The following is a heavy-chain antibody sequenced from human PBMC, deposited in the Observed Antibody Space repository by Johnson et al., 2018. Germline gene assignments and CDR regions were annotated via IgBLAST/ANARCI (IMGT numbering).Heavy chain of an antibody. V-gene: IGHV3-15*07. Sequence: VQLVQSGGGLVKPGGSLRLSCAASGFTFSNAWMNWVRQAPGKGLEWVGRIKSKTDGGTTDYAAPVKGRFTISRDDSKNPLYLQMNSLKTEDTAVYDCTTAMHFVVVTVIYYMDVWGKGTTVTVSS. CDR3: TTAMHFVVVTVIYYMDV. D-gene: IGHD2-21*02. CDR1: GFTFSNAW. J-gene: IGHJ6*03. CDR2: IKSKTDGGTT.